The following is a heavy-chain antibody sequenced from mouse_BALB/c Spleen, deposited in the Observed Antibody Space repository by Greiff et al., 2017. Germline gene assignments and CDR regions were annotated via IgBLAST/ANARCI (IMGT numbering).Heavy chain of an antibody. CDR3: ARGDGNYERGAMDY. CDR2: INPGSGGT. Sequence: QVQLQQSGAELVRPGTSVKVSCKASGYAFTNYLIEWVKQRPGQGLEWIGVINPGSGGTNYNEKFKGKATLTADKSSSTAYMQLSSLTSDDSAVYFCARGDGNYERGAMDYWGQGTSVTVSS. V-gene: IGHV1-54*01. J-gene: IGHJ4*01. D-gene: IGHD2-1*01. CDR1: GYAFTNYL.